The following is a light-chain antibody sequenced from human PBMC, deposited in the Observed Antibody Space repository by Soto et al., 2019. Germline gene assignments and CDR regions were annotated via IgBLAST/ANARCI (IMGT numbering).Light chain of an antibody. V-gene: IGKV3D-15*01. CDR2: GAS. CDR1: QSFSSH. J-gene: IGKJ1*01. CDR3: HQYDHWPPWT. Sequence: ERVMTHSPSTLSLTQGEICTLSCRASQSFSSHVAWYPQTPGQAPRPLIYGASTRATGIPARFSGSGSGTEFTLTISSLQSEDFAVYYCHQYDHWPPWTFGQGTKVEIK.